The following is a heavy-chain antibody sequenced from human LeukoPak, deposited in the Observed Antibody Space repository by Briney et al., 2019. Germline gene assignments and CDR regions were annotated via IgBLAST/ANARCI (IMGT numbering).Heavy chain of an antibody. CDR1: GGSFSDYY. CDR3: ARCGGFDYLDDY. V-gene: IGHV4-34*01. J-gene: IGHJ4*02. Sequence: SETLSLTCAVYGGSFSDYYWTWVRQPPGKGLEWIGEISHSGNTKYNPSLKSRVTISADTSKNQFSLKLSSVTAADTAVYYCARCGGFDYLDDYWGQGTLVTVSS. CDR2: ISHSGNT. D-gene: IGHD5-12*01.